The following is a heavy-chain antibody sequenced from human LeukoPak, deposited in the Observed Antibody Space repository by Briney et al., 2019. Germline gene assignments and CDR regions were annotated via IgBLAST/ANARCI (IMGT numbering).Heavy chain of an antibody. CDR1: GGSIRSYY. CDR3: ARTGSTVTMLYPFDH. D-gene: IGHD4-17*01. CDR2: IYYSGST. V-gene: IGHV4-59*01. J-gene: IGHJ4*02. Sequence: ASETLSLTCTVSGGSIRSYYWSWIWQPPGKGLEWIGYIYYSGSTNYNPSLKSRVSISVDTSKNQFSLKLSSVTAADTAVYYCARTGSTVTMLYPFDHWGQGTLVTVSS.